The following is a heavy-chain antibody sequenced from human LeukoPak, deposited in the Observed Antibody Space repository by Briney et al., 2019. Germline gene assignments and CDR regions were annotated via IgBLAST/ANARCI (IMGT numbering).Heavy chain of an antibody. Sequence: GGSLRLSCAASGFTFSSYSMNWVRQAPGKGLEWVSYISSSGSTIYYADSVKGRFTISRDNAKNSVYLQMNSLRAEDTAVYFCARLSGYSLDYWGQGTLVTVSS. J-gene: IGHJ4*02. CDR1: GFTFSSYS. V-gene: IGHV3-48*01. D-gene: IGHD4-23*01. CDR2: ISSSGSTI. CDR3: ARLSGYSLDY.